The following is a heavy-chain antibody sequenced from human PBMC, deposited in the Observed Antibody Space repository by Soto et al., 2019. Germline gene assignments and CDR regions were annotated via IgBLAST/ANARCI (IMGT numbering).Heavy chain of an antibody. CDR1: GGSISSSSYY. Sequence: TTETLSLTCSVSGGSISSSSYYWGWIRQPPGKGLEWIGSMYYGGSTYCNPSLKSRGNISVDTSKNQFSLKLSSVTAADTAVYYCARHSRIAVRPTVWFDTWGQGTLVTVSS. D-gene: IGHD6-6*01. CDR2: MYYGGST. CDR3: ARHSRIAVRPTVWFDT. J-gene: IGHJ5*02. V-gene: IGHV4-39*01.